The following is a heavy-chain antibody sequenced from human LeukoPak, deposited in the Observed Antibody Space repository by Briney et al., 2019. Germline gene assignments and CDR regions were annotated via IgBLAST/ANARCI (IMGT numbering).Heavy chain of an antibody. V-gene: IGHV3-23*01. J-gene: IGHJ4*02. CDR2: VSGSGDST. CDR1: GFTFSLSA. CDR3: AKPPPDSVSWRFDF. Sequence: GGSLRLSCAASGFTFSLSAMSWVRHAPGKGLEWVSTVSGSGDSTYCADSVKGGFPISRDNSKNTLYLQMNSQRAEDTAVYYCAKPPPDSVSWRFDFWGQGTLVTVSS. D-gene: IGHD6-13*01.